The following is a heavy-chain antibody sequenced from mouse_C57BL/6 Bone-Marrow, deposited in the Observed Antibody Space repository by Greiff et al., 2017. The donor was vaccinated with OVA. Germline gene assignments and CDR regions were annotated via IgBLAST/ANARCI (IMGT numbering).Heavy chain of an antibody. CDR1: GFTFSSYA. Sequence: DVKLVESGGGLVKPGGSLKLSCAASGFTFSSYAMSWVRQTPEKRLEWVATISVGGSYTYYPDNVKGRFTISRDNAKNNLYLQMSHLKSEDTAMYYCARGGYGYYFDYWGQGTTLTVSS. J-gene: IGHJ2*01. V-gene: IGHV5-4*03. D-gene: IGHD2-2*01. CDR2: ISVGGSYT. CDR3: ARGGYGYYFDY.